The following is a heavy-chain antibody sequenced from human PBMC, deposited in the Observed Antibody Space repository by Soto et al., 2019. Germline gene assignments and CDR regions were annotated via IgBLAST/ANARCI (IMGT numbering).Heavy chain of an antibody. Sequence: KPSETLSLTCAVYGGSFSGSYWNWIRQPPGKGLEWIGEINQSGSTNYNPSLKSRVTISVDTSKNQFSLKLSSVTAADSAVHYCARVVGSSGWYYGSFDIWGPGTMVTVSS. CDR2: INQSGST. CDR3: ARVVGSSGWYYGSFDI. CDR1: GGSFSGSY. V-gene: IGHV4-34*01. J-gene: IGHJ3*02. D-gene: IGHD6-19*01.